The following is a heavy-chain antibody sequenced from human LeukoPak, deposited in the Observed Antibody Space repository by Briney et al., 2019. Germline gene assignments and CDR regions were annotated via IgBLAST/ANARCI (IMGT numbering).Heavy chain of an antibody. CDR3: ARVSCSGGSCYLPLNWFDP. CDR1: GYTFTGYY. V-gene: IGHV1-2*02. D-gene: IGHD2-15*01. J-gene: IGHJ5*02. CDR2: INPNSDGT. Sequence: ASVKVSCKASGYTFTGYYMHWVRQAPGQGLEWMGWINPNSDGTNYAQKFQGRVTMTRDTSISTAYMELSRLRSDDTAVYYCARVSCSGGSCYLPLNWFDPWGQGTLVTVSS.